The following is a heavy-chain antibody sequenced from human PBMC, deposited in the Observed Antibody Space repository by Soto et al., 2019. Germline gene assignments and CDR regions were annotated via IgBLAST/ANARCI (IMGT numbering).Heavy chain of an antibody. CDR3: ARSLSRISCSGGSCPPGYYYGMDV. CDR1: GGSISSGGYY. V-gene: IGHV4-31*03. D-gene: IGHD2-15*01. J-gene: IGHJ6*02. CDR2: IYYSGST. Sequence: SETLSLTCTVSGGSISSGGYYWSWIRQHPGKGLEWIGYIYYSGSTYYNPSLKSRVTISVDTSKNQFSLKLSSVTAADTAVYYCARSLSRISCSGGSCPPGYYYGMDVWGQGTTVTVSS.